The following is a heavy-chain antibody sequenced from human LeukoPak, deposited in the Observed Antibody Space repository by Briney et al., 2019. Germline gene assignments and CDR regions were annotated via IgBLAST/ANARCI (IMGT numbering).Heavy chain of an antibody. V-gene: IGHV3-30*18. CDR2: ISYDGSNK. Sequence: GGSLRLSCAASGFTFSSYGMHWVRQAPGKGLEWVAVISYDGSNKYYADSVKGRFTISRDNSKNTLYLQMNSLRAEDTAVYYCAKEGLGGYSYGYPYFDYWGQGTQVTVSS. D-gene: IGHD5-18*01. J-gene: IGHJ4*02. CDR1: GFTFSSYG. CDR3: AKEGLGGYSYGYPYFDY.